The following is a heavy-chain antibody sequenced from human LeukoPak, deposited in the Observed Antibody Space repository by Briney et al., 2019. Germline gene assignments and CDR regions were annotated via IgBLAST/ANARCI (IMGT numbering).Heavy chain of an antibody. Sequence: NSSETLSLTCAVSGGSISSSNWWSWVRQPPGEGLEWIGEIYHSGSTNYNPSLKSRVTIPVDKSKNQFSLKLSSVTAADTAVYYCARDLASTRSDYWGQGTLVTVSS. CDR3: ARDLASTRSDY. J-gene: IGHJ4*02. CDR1: GGSISSSNW. D-gene: IGHD2-2*01. V-gene: IGHV4-4*02. CDR2: IYHSGST.